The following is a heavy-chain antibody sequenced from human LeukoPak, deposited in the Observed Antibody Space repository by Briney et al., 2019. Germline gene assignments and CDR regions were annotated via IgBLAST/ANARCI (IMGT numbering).Heavy chain of an antibody. D-gene: IGHD6-13*01. CDR2: IYYSGSA. V-gene: IGHV4-59*01. CDR1: GCSISSYY. J-gene: IGHJ5*02. CDR3: ARVVAAAGHNWFDP. Sequence: PSETLSLTCTVSGCSISSYYWSWIRQPPGKGLEWIGYIYYSGSANYNPSLKSRVTISVDTSKNQFSLRLSSVTAADTAVYYWARVVAAAGHNWFDPWGQGTLVTVSS.